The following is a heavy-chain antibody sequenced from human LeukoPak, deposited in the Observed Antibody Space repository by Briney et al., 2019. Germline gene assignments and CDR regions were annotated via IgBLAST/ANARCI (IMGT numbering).Heavy chain of an antibody. V-gene: IGHV4-38-2*01. D-gene: IGHD4-17*01. J-gene: IGHJ4*02. CDR3: RITHYNPTFKSRVTISVDTSKNQVSLKMSSVTATDTAVYYCARGFALSDHGIIDS. CDR1: GYSVSSGFF. Sequence: SETLSLTCAVSGYSVSSGFFWGWIRQPPGKGLEWIATIYHNGITHYNPSLKSRLTISVDTSKNQFSLKIRSVTAADTAVYHNRITHYNPTFKSRVTISVDTSKNQVSLKMSSVTATDTAVYYCARGFALSDHGIIDSWGQGTLATVSS. CDR2: IYHNGIT.